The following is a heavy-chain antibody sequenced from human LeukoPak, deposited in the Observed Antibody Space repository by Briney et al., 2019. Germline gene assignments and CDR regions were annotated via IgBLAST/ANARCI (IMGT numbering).Heavy chain of an antibody. CDR1: GFTSSSYW. J-gene: IGHJ4*02. CDR3: ARAPYCIGGSCRFDY. D-gene: IGHD2-15*01. CDR2: IKQDGSEK. Sequence: GSLRLSCAVSGFTSSSYWMSRVRQAPGKGLEWVANIKQDGSEKYYVDSVKGRFTISRDNAKNSLHLQMNSLRAEDTAVYYCARAPYCIGGSCRFDYWGQGTLVTVSS. V-gene: IGHV3-7*03.